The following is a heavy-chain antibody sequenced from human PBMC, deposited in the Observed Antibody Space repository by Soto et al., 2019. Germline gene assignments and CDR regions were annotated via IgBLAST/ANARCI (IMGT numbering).Heavy chain of an antibody. V-gene: IGHV5-51*01. D-gene: IGHD3-22*01. J-gene: IGHJ6*01. CDR3: ARRGPYYDDGTGYYAVDV. CDR1: GYSFTNYW. CDR2: IYPGDSDS. Sequence: GESLKISCKASGYSFTNYWIGWVRQMPGRGLEWMGLIYPGDSDSRYTSSFQGQVTISADKSITTTYLQWSSLKASDTAIYYCARRGPYYDDGTGYYAVDVWGQGTAVTICS.